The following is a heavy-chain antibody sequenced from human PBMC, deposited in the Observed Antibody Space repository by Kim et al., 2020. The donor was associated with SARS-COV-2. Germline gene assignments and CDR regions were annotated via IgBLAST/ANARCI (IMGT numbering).Heavy chain of an antibody. V-gene: IGHV3-21*01. CDR3: ARTGRRTYGSGRSDAFDI. Sequence: GGSLRLSCAASGFTFSSYSMNWVRQAPGKGLEWVSSISSSSSYIYYADSVKGRFTISRDNAKNSLYLQMNSLRAEDTAVYYCARTGRRTYGSGRSDAFDIWGQGTMVTVSS. J-gene: IGHJ3*02. D-gene: IGHD3-10*01. CDR1: GFTFSSYS. CDR2: ISSSSSYI.